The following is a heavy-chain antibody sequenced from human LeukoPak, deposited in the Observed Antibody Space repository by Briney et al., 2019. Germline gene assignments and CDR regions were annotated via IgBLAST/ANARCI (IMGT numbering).Heavy chain of an antibody. J-gene: IGHJ4*02. V-gene: IGHV4-39*01. CDR1: EGPFTSRDYS. CDR3: ARHRSKSDGSKKGFDY. D-gene: IGHD2-2*03. Sequence: SETLSLTCTVSEGPFTSRDYSWGWIRLSPGKGLEWIGSINYSGTSYSNPSLQNRVTLSKDTSKNQFSLRLTSVTAADTAVYYCARHRSKSDGSKKGFDYWGQGALVTFSS. CDR2: INYSGTS.